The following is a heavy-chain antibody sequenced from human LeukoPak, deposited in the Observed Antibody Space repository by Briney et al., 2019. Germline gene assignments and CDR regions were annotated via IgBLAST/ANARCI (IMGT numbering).Heavy chain of an antibody. CDR3: ARTRYANAWYAFDI. D-gene: IGHD2-2*01. CDR2: LSHSGSS. Sequence: PSETLSLTCTVSGASVSSYYWSWIRQPPGRGLEWIGYLSHSGSSDSNPSLKSRVTILVDTSKNQFSLKLTYVTAADTAVYYCARTRYANAWYAFDIWGQGTMVTVSS. J-gene: IGHJ3*02. V-gene: IGHV4-59*02. CDR1: GASVSSYY.